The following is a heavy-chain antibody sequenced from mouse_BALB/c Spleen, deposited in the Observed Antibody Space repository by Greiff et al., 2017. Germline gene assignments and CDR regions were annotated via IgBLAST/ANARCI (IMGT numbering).Heavy chain of an antibody. V-gene: IGHV3-2*02. CDR1: GYSITSDYA. CDR2: ISYSGST. D-gene: IGHD4-1*01. Sequence: EVQLQQSGPGLVKPSQSLSLTCTVTGYSITSDYAWNWIRQFPGNKLEWMGYISYSGSTSYNPSLKSRISITRDTSKNQFFLQLNSVTTEDTATYYCAPGEGFAYWGQGTLVTVSA. CDR3: APGEGFAY. J-gene: IGHJ3*01.